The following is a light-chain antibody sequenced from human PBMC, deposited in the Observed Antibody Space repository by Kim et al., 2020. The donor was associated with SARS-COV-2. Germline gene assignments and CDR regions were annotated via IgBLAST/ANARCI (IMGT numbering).Light chain of an antibody. CDR2: DVN. J-gene: IGLJ3*02. CDR3: CSYAGSYILV. Sequence: GHSVPISCDGTNSDVGGYNYVAWYQHRPGKAPKLMIYDVNKRPSGVPDRLSGTKSGNTAALAISGLQAEDEADYYCCSYAGSYILVFGGGTQLTVL. CDR1: NSDVGGYNY. V-gene: IGLV2-11*01.